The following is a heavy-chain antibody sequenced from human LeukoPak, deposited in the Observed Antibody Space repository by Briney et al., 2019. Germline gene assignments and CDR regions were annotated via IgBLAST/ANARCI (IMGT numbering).Heavy chain of an antibody. J-gene: IGHJ4*02. CDR3: ARDFLGPYYFDY. CDR2: IIPIFGTA. CDR1: GGTSSSYA. D-gene: IGHD7-27*01. Sequence: SVKVSCKASGGTSSSYAISWVRQAPGQGLEWMGGIIPIFGTANYAQKFQGRVTITADESTSTAYMELSSLRSEDTAVYYCARDFLGPYYFDYWGQGTLVTVSS. V-gene: IGHV1-69*13.